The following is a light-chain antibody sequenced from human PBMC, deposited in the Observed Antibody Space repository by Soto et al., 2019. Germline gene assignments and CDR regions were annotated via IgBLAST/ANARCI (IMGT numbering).Light chain of an antibody. Sequence: EFVLTQSPGTLSLSPGERATLSCRASQSLTNSFIAWYQQRPGQAPRLLIYDTSSRASGIPDRFSGSGSGTDFTLTISRLETEDFAVYYCQQYGSPPITFGQGTRLEIK. J-gene: IGKJ5*01. CDR3: QQYGSPPIT. CDR1: QSLTNSF. CDR2: DTS. V-gene: IGKV3-20*01.